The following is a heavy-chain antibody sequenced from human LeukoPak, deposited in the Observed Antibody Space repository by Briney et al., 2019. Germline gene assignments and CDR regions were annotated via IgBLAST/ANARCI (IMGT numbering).Heavy chain of an antibody. CDR1: GFNFSSYS. Sequence: PGGSLRLSWAASGFNFSSYSMSWVRQAPGKGLEWVSSITTSSTYISYADSVKGRFTISRDNAKNSLYLQMNSLRAEDTAVYYCARGKYSSGWFDYWGQGTLVTVSS. V-gene: IGHV3-21*01. CDR3: ARGKYSSGWFDY. J-gene: IGHJ4*02. CDR2: ITTSSTYI. D-gene: IGHD6-19*01.